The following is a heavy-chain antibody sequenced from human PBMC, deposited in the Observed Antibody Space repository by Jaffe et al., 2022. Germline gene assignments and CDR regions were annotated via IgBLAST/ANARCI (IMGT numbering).Heavy chain of an antibody. CDR3: AKDPPQYSSSFSYFDY. D-gene: IGHD5-12*01. Sequence: EVRLLESGGALVQPGKSLRLSCTTSGFTFSNYAMSWVRQAPGKGLEWVSAISGKSPSSGGRMYYADSVKGRFTISRDNSKNTLYLQMNSLKAEDTAVYYCAKDPPQYSSSFSYFDYWGQGALVTVSS. CDR1: GFTFSNYA. J-gene: IGHJ4*02. V-gene: IGHV3-23*01. CDR2: ISGKSPSSGGRM.